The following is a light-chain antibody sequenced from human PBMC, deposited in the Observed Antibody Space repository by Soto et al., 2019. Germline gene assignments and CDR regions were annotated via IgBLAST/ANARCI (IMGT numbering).Light chain of an antibody. V-gene: IGLV2-23*02. CDR3: CSYAGISTSL. CDR1: SSDVGSYNL. CDR2: EVS. Sequence: QSVLTQPASVSGSPGQSITISCTGTSSDVGSYNLVSWYQQHPGKAPKLMIYEVSKRPSGVSNRFSGSKSGNTASLTISGLQAEDEVNYSCCSYAGISTSLFGRGPKFTVL. J-gene: IGLJ1*01.